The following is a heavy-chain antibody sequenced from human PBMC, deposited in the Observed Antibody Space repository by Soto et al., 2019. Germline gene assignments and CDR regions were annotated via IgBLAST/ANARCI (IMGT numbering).Heavy chain of an antibody. CDR1: GGSINSSYSY. CDR2: VFYSGST. V-gene: IGHV4-39*01. Sequence: KTSETLSLTCTVSGGSINSSYSYWGWIRQPPGKGLEWIGSVFYSGSTFYNPSLKSRVTISVDTSKNQFSLKLSSVTAADTAVYYCARVETFGGVITSNFDYWGQGTLVTVSS. D-gene: IGHD3-16*02. J-gene: IGHJ4*02. CDR3: ARVETFGGVITSNFDY.